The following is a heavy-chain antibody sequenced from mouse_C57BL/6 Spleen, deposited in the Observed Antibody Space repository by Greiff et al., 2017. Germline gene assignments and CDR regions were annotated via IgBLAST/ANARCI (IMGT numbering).Heavy chain of an antibody. CDR2: IDPSDSET. D-gene: IGHD4-1*01. CDR1: GYTFTSYW. CDR3: ARETGSRYFDY. V-gene: IGHV1-52*01. Sequence: QVQLQQSGAELVRPGSSVKLSCKASGYTFTSYWMHWVKQRPIQGLEWIGNIDPSDSETHYNQKFKDKATLTVDKSSSTAYMQLSSLTSEDSAVYYCARETGSRYFDYWGQGTTLTVSS. J-gene: IGHJ2*01.